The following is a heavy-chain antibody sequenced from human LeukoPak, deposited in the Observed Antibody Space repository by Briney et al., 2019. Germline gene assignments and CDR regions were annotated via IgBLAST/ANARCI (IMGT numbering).Heavy chain of an antibody. D-gene: IGHD6-6*01. CDR2: IYHSGST. V-gene: IGHV4-38-2*02. CDR3: ARLRYSSSSWYFDY. Sequence: PSETLSLTCTVSGYSISSGYYWGWIRQPPGKGLEWIGSIYHSGSTYYNPSLKSRVTISVDTSKNQFSLKLSSVTAADTAVYYCARLRYSSSSWYFDYWGQGTLVTVSS. J-gene: IGHJ4*02. CDR1: GYSISSGYY.